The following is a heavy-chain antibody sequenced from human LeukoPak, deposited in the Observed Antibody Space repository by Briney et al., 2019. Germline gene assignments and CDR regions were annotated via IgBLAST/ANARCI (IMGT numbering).Heavy chain of an antibody. CDR3: ARVIRSGPRTGPYGHAFDI. CDR2: ISSNGGST. CDR1: GFTFSSYA. J-gene: IGHJ3*02. D-gene: IGHD3/OR15-3a*01. Sequence: GGSLRLSCAASGFTFSSYAMHWVRPAPGKGLEYVSAISSNGGSTYYANSVKGRFTISRDNSKNTLYLQMGSLRAEDMAVYYCARVIRSGPRTGPYGHAFDIWGQGTMVTVSS. V-gene: IGHV3-64*01.